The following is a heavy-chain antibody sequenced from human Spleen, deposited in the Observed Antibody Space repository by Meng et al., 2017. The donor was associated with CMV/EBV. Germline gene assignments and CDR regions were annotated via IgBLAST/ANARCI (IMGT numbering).Heavy chain of an antibody. Sequence: SVKVSCKTSGYTFTAYGISWERQAPGQGLEWMGGIIPILGIANYAQKFQGRVTITADKSTSTDYMELSSLRSEDTAVYYCARERQELRVAFDICCQGTMVTVSS. CDR2: IIPILGIA. CDR1: GYTFTAYG. D-gene: IGHD3-10*01. J-gene: IGHJ3*02. V-gene: IGHV1-69*10. CDR3: ARERQELRVAFDI.